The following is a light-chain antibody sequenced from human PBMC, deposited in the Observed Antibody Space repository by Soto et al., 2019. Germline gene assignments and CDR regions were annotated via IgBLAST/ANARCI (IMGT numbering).Light chain of an antibody. J-gene: IGKJ4*01. CDR1: QSVRNNY. V-gene: IGKV3-20*01. CDR2: DAS. CDR3: QQFSSSRLT. Sequence: EFVLTQSPGTLSLSPGERATLSCRASQSVRNNYLAWYQQKPGQAPRLLIYDASSRATGIPDRFSGGGSGTDFTLTISRLEPEDFAVYYCQQFSSSRLTFGGGTKVEIK.